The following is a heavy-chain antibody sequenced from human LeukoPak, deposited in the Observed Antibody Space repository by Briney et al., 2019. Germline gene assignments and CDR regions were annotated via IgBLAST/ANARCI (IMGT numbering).Heavy chain of an antibody. D-gene: IGHD1-14*01. CDR2: INPNSGGA. V-gene: IGHV1-2*02. Sequence: ASVKVSCKASGYTFTGYYIHWVRQAPGQGLEWMGWINPNSGGANYAQKFQGRVTMTRDTSISTAFMELSSLRSDDTAVYYCARGITTLGNNDFDYWGQGTLVTVSS. CDR1: GYTFTGYY. CDR3: ARGITTLGNNDFDY. J-gene: IGHJ4*02.